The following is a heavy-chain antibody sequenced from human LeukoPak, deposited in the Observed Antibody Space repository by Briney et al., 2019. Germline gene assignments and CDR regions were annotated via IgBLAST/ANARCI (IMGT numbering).Heavy chain of an antibody. D-gene: IGHD5-18*01. J-gene: IGHJ4*02. CDR1: GGSFSGYH. Sequence: SETLSLTCAVYGGSFSGYHWSWIRQPPGKGLEWIGEINHSGSTNYNPSLKSRVTISVDTSKNQFSLKLSSVTAADTAVYYCARGRAAMVDYWGQGTLVTVSS. CDR3: ARGRAAMVDY. CDR2: INHSGST. V-gene: IGHV4-34*01.